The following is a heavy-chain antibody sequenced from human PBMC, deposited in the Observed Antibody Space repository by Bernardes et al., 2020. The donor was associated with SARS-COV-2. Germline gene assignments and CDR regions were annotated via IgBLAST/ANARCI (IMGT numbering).Heavy chain of an antibody. J-gene: IGHJ4*02. D-gene: IGHD1-26*01. CDR3: AKERLVGAFGYHFAH. CDR1: GFTFNTYA. V-gene: IGHV3-23*01. Sequence: GGSLRLSCAASGFTFNTYALSWVRQAPGKGLEWVSTLSGTSGSSYYANSVRGRFTISRDNSKNTLYLQMNSLRAEDTAVYYCAKERLVGAFGYHFAHWGQGTLVTVSS. CDR2: LSGTSGSS.